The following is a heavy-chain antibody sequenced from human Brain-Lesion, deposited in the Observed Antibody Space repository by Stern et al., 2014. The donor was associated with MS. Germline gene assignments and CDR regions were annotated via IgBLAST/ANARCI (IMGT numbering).Heavy chain of an antibody. CDR3: ATLSPGAGGNYYRHFDY. Sequence: QVQLVQSGAEVKKPGASVKVSCKVSGYTLTELSMHWVRQAPRKGLEWMGGFDPDDGETIDAQKLQGRVTMTEDTSTDTAYMELSSLRSEDTAVYYCATLSPGAGGNYYRHFDYWGQGTLVTVSS. D-gene: IGHD1-26*01. J-gene: IGHJ4*02. CDR1: GYTLTELS. V-gene: IGHV1-24*01. CDR2: FDPDDGET.